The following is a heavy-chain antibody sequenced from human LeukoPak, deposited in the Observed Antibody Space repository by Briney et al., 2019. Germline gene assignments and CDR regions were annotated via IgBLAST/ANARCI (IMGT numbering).Heavy chain of an antibody. CDR1: GFTFSSYA. V-gene: IGHV3-23*01. Sequence: GGSLRLSCAASGFTFSSYAMSWVRQAPGKGLEWVSAISGSGGSTYYADSVKGRFTISRDNSKNTLYLQMNSLRAEDTAVYYCAKDRLNYYGSGSYLFDYWGQGTLVTVSS. J-gene: IGHJ4*02. CDR3: AKDRLNYYGSGSYLFDY. D-gene: IGHD3-10*01. CDR2: ISGSGGST.